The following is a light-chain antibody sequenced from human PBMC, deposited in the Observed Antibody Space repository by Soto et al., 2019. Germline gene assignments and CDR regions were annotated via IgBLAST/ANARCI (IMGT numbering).Light chain of an antibody. J-gene: IGKJ5*01. CDR2: DSS. V-gene: IGKV3-11*01. CDR1: QSVGNY. Sequence: IVLTQSAGTLSLSTGDRATLSCRASQSVGNYLVWYQQKPGQAPRLLIYDSSNRATGVPARFSGSGSGTDLTLTISSLQSEDFAVYYCQQYNTWPPITFGQGTRLEIK. CDR3: QQYNTWPPIT.